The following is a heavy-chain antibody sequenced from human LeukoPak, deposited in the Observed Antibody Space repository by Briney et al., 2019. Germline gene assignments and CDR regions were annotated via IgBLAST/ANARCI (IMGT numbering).Heavy chain of an antibody. CDR1: GFTFSSYW. J-gene: IGHJ5*02. V-gene: IGHV3-7*04. CDR3: ARGPVASRGITGIDVGVDL. CDR2: MRQDGSEI. D-gene: IGHD1-20*01. Sequence: PGGSLRLSCVGSGFTFSSYWMTWVRQAPGKGLEWVANMRQDGSEIYYVDSVKGRFTISRDNGKKSLFLHMNSLRADDTASYYCARGPVASRGITGIDVGVDLWGQGTLVSVSS.